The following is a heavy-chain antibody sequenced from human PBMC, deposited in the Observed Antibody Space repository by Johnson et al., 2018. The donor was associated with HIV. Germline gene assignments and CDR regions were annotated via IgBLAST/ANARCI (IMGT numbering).Heavy chain of an antibody. CDR2: INQDESEK. D-gene: IGHD3-22*01. CDR1: GFIFSSYW. CDR3: AGDSGGKYYIMDAFAI. J-gene: IGHJ3*02. Sequence: EVHLVESGGGLVQPGGSLRLSCAASGFIFSSYWMSWVRQAPGKGLEWVANINQDESEKYYVDSVKGRFTSSRDNAKNSLDLQMNSLRAEETAVYYCAGDSGGKYYIMDAFAIWGQGTMVTVSS. V-gene: IGHV3-7*01.